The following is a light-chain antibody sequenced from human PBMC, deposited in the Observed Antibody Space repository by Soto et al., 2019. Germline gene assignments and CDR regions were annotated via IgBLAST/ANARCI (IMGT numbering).Light chain of an antibody. CDR2: INK. CDR3: ETWDDRINGFYV. Sequence: QSVLTQPPSASGTPGQGVTISCSGSTSNIGSNYVYWYQQLPGTAPTLLIYINKQRPSAVPDRVSGSKSGTSASLAISGFRSDDEADYVCETWDDRINGFYVFGTGTKLTVL. V-gene: IGLV1-47*02. CDR1: TSNIGSNY. J-gene: IGLJ1*01.